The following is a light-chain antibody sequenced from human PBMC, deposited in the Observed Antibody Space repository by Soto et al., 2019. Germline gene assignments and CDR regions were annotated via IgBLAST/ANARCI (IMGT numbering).Light chain of an antibody. CDR1: NSNFGSGYD. CDR2: GNN. CDR3: QSYDTSLRGSVV. Sequence: QSVLTQPLSVSGAPGQRVTISCTGSNSNFGSGYDVNWYQQLPGTAPKLLIFGNNKRPSGVSDRFSGSKSGTSASLAITGLQAEDEATYYCQSYDTSLRGSVVFGGGTKLTVL. J-gene: IGLJ2*01. V-gene: IGLV1-40*01.